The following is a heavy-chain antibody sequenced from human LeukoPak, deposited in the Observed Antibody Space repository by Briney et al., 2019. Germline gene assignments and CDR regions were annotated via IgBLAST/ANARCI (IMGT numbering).Heavy chain of an antibody. Sequence: PGGSLRLSCAASGFTFSSYSMNGVRQAPGRGLEGVAAISGSGGSTYYADSVKGRFTISRDNSKNTLYLQMNSLRAEDTAVYYCAKDASAAAGNWFDPWGQGTLVTVSS. CDR2: ISGSGGST. V-gene: IGHV3-23*01. J-gene: IGHJ5*02. CDR3: AKDASAAAGNWFDP. D-gene: IGHD6-13*01. CDR1: GFTFSSYS.